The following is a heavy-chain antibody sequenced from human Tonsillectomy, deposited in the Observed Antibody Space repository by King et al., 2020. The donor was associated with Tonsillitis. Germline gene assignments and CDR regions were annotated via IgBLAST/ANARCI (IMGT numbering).Heavy chain of an antibody. V-gene: IGHV2-5*02. CDR3: AHRPDQERSTWDAAYFDH. CDR2: IYWDDDK. J-gene: IGHJ4*02. D-gene: IGHD1-26*01. CDR1: GFSLSTSGVG. Sequence: TLQESGPPLVKPTQTLMLTCAFSGFSLSTSGVGVGWIRQPPGKALEWLALIYWDDDKRYSPSLRSRLTIIKDTSSNQVILLMTNVDPVDTATYYCAHRPDQERSTWDAAYFDHWGQGAPVTASS.